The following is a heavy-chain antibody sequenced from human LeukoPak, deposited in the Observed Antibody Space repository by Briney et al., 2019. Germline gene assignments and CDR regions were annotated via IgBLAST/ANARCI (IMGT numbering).Heavy chain of an antibody. D-gene: IGHD5-24*01. Sequence: GSLRLSCAASGFTFSSYAMSWVRQAPGKGLEWVSAISGSGGSTYYADSVKGRFTISRDNSKNTLYLQMNSLRAEDTAVYYCARVIRESDGYNSKTLDAFDIWGQGTMVTVSS. V-gene: IGHV3-23*01. CDR3: ARVIRESDGYNSKTLDAFDI. CDR2: ISGSGGST. J-gene: IGHJ3*02. CDR1: GFTFSSYA.